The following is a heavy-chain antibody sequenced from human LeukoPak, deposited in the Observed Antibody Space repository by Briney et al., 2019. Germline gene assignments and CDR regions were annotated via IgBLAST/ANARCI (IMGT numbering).Heavy chain of an antibody. D-gene: IGHD6-13*01. V-gene: IGHV3-21*01. CDR1: GFTLSSYS. J-gene: IGHJ4*02. CDR3: ATGGKNIAAAGTGY. CDR2: ISSSSSYI. Sequence: PGGSLRLSRAASGFTLSSYSMNWVRQAPGKGLEWVSSISSSSSYIYYADSVKGRFTISRDNAKNSLYLQMNSLRAEDTAVYYCATGGKNIAAAGTGYWGQGTLVTVSS.